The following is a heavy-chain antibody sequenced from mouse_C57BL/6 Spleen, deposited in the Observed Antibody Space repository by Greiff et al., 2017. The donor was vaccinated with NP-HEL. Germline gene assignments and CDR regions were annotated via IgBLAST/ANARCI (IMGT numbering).Heavy chain of an antibody. V-gene: IGHV5-16*01. D-gene: IGHD3-2*02. CDR2: INYDGSST. CDR1: GFTFSDYY. J-gene: IGHJ2*01. CDR3: ARDRGSSGYDY. Sequence: EVKLMESEGGLVQPGSSMKLSCTASGFTFSDYYMAWVRQVPEKGLEWVANINYDGSSTYYLDSLKSRFIISRDNAKNILYLQMSSLKSEDTATYYCARDRGSSGYDYWGQGTTLTVSS.